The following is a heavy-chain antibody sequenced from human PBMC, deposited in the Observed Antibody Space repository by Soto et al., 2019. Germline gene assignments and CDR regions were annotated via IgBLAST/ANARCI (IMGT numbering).Heavy chain of an antibody. CDR1: GFSFDMNKAR. Sequence: QITLKETGPPLVKPTQTLTLTCTFSGFSFDMNKARVGWVRQPPGKALEWLALIYWDGDEHYSPSLKNRLSITKDTSKDQVVLTLTDLHPADTATYYCVKGTLGTYGYVYFEHWGQGTLVTVSS. V-gene: IGHV2-5*02. CDR3: VKGTLGTYGYVYFEH. J-gene: IGHJ4*02. D-gene: IGHD3-16*01. CDR2: IYWDGDE.